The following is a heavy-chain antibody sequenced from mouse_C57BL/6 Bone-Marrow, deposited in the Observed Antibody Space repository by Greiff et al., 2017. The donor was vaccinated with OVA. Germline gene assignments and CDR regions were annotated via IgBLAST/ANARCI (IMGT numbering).Heavy chain of an antibody. D-gene: IGHD1-1*01. CDR1: GYTFTSYG. Sequence: QVQLQQSGAELARPGASVKLSCKASGYTFTSYGISWVKQRTGQGLEWIGEIYPRSGNTYYNEKFKGKATLTADKSSSTAYMELRSLTSEDSAVYVCARGVITTVVAPNYYAMDYWGQGTSVTVSS. J-gene: IGHJ4*01. CDR2: IYPRSGNT. V-gene: IGHV1-81*01. CDR3: ARGVITTVVAPNYYAMDY.